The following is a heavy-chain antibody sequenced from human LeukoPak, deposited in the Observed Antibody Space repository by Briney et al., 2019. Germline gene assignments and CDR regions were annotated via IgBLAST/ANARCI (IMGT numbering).Heavy chain of an antibody. V-gene: IGHV3-30*04. Sequence: GRSLRLSCAASGFTFSSYAMHWVRQAPGKGLEWVAVISYDGSNKYYADSVKGRFTISRDNSKNTLYLQMNSLRAEDTAVYYCAKLNGVTFDYWGQGTLVTVSS. D-gene: IGHD5-18*01. CDR1: GFTFSSYA. CDR3: AKLNGVTFDY. CDR2: ISYDGSNK. J-gene: IGHJ4*02.